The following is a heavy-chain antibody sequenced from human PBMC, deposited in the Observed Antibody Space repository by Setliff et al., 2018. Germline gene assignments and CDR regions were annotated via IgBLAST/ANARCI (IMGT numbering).Heavy chain of an antibody. CDR1: GYTFTGYY. Sequence: ASVKVSCKASGYTFTGYYTHWVRQAPGQGLEWMGWINPNSGGTNYAQKFQGRVTMTRDTSISTAYMELSRLRSDDTAVYYCARVRTATSGAAAGIGRLIDYWGQGTLVTVSS. D-gene: IGHD6-13*01. CDR2: INPNSGGT. CDR3: ARVRTATSGAAAGIGRLIDY. V-gene: IGHV1-2*02. J-gene: IGHJ4*02.